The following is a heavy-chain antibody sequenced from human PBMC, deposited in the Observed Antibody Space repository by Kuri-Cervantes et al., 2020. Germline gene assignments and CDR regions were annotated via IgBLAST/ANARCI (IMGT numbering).Heavy chain of an antibody. V-gene: IGHV3-11*01. CDR3: AKMGPTWGGFDY. D-gene: IGHD1-26*01. J-gene: IGHJ4*02. CDR1: GFTISGRY. Sequence: GESLKISCAASGFTISGRYMSWIRQAPGKGPEWVSHIDSSGRIIEYADSVKGRFTISRDNAKNSLYLQMNSLRAEDTAIYYCAKMGPTWGGFDYWGRGTLVTVSS. CDR2: IDSSGRII.